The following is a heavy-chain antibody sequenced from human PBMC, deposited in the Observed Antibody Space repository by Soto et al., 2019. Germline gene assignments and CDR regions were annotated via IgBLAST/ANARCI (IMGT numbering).Heavy chain of an antibody. J-gene: IGHJ4*02. CDR3: ARTYGDYVFPFDY. CDR1: GGSSSSSIYY. CDR2: IYYSGST. V-gene: IGHV4-39*01. Sequence: SESLSLTWTGSGGSSSSSIYYWDWIDQPPGKGLEWIGSIYYSGSTYYNPSLKSRVTISVDTSKNQFSLKLSSVTAADTAVYYCARTYGDYVFPFDYWGQGTLVTVS. D-gene: IGHD4-17*01.